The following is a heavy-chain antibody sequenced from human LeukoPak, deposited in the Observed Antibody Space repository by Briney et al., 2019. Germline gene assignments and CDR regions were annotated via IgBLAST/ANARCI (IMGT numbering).Heavy chain of an antibody. CDR2: INPNSGGT. CDR1: GYTFTAYY. D-gene: IGHD3-10*01. Sequence: ASVKVSCKASGYTFTAYYMHWVRQAPGQGLEWMGWINPNSGGTNYAQKFQGRVTMTRDTSISTAYMELSRLRSDDTAVYYCARVYSGSYFLYFDYWGQGTQVTVSS. V-gene: IGHV1-2*02. CDR3: ARVYSGSYFLYFDY. J-gene: IGHJ4*02.